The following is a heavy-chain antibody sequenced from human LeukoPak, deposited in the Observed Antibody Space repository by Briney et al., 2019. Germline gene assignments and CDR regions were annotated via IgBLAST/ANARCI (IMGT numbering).Heavy chain of an antibody. CDR1: GDTFTSYD. CDR2: MNPNSGNT. Sequence: ASVKVSCKASGDTFTSYDINWVRQATGQGLEWMGWMNPNSGNTGYAQKFQGRVTITRNTSISTAYMELSSLRSEDTAVYYCARSYGVTRGFDPWGQGTLVTVSS. D-gene: IGHD4-17*01. CDR3: ARSYGVTRGFDP. J-gene: IGHJ5*02. V-gene: IGHV1-8*03.